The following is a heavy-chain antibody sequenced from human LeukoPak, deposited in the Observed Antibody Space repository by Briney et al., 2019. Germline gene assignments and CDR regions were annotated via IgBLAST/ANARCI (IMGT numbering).Heavy chain of an antibody. V-gene: IGHV4-34*01. CDR2: INHSGST. J-gene: IGHJ6*03. CDR3: ARGGAGWSGYYLGYYYYMDV. Sequence: SETLSLTCAVYGGSFSGYYWSGIRQPPGKGLEWIGEINHSGSTNYNPSLKSRVTISVDTSKNQFSLKLSSVTAADTAVYYCARGGAGWSGYYLGYYYYMDVWGKGTTVTVSS. CDR1: GGSFSGYY. D-gene: IGHD3-3*01.